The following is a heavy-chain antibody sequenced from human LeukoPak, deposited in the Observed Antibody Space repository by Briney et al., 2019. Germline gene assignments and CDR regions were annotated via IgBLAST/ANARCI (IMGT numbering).Heavy chain of an antibody. J-gene: IGHJ4*02. V-gene: IGHV3-30*02. Sequence: GGSLRLSCAASGFTFSSYGMHWVRQAPGKGLEWVAFADSVKGRFIISRDNSKNTLYLQMNSLRAEDTAVYYCAKGTKDFSGSGNFYLSRDHFISRWGQGTLVTVSS. D-gene: IGHD3-10*01. CDR1: GFTFSSYG. CDR3: AKGTKDFSGSGNFYLSRDHFISR.